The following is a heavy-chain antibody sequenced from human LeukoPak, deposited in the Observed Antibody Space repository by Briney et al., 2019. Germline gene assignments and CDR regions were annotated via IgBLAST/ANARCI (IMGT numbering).Heavy chain of an antibody. CDR3: ARGRGYTVTTSNDAFDI. V-gene: IGHV3-7*01. CDR1: GFTFSSYS. Sequence: GGSLRLSCAASGFTFSSYSMNWVRQAPGKGLEWVANIKQDGSKKYYVDSVKGRFTISRDNAKNSLYLQMNSLRAEDTAVYYCARGRGYTVTTSNDAFDIWGQGTMVTVSS. CDR2: IKQDGSKK. D-gene: IGHD4-17*01. J-gene: IGHJ3*02.